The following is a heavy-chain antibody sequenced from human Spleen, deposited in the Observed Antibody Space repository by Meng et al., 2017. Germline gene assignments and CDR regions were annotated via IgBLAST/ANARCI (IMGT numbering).Heavy chain of an antibody. J-gene: IGHJ5*02. Sequence: QGQRQESGPGMVKPSQTLSLPFTVSGGSISSGGYYWSWIRQHPGKGLEWIGYIYYSGSTYYNPSLKSRVTISVDTSKNQFSLKVSSVTAADTAVYYCARAGGWFDPWGQGSLVTVSS. CDR3: ARAGGWFDP. D-gene: IGHD1-26*01. CDR1: GGSISSGGYY. V-gene: IGHV4-31*03. CDR2: IYYSGST.